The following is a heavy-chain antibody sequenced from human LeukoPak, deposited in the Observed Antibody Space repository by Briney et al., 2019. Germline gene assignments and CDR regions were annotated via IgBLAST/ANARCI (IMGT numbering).Heavy chain of an antibody. CDR3: ARDLWFRGQLVQYDY. CDR1: GFTFSSYW. CDR2: IKQDGSEK. V-gene: IGHV3-7*01. Sequence: LPGGSLRLSCAASGFTFSSYWMSWVRQAPGKGLEWVANIKQDGSEKYYVDSVKGRFTISRDNAKNSLYLQMNSLRAEDTAVYYCARDLWFRGQLVQYDYWGQGTLVTVSS. J-gene: IGHJ4*02. D-gene: IGHD6-13*01.